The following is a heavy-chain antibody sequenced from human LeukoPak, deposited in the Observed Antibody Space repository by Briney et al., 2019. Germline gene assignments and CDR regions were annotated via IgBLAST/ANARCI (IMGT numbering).Heavy chain of an antibody. V-gene: IGHV4-30-2*01. CDR3: ARDRSFGGFDP. Sequence: SQTLSLTCAVSGGSISSGGYSWSWIRQPPGKGLEWIGYIYHSGSTYYNPSLKSRVTISVDRSKNQFPLKLSSVTAADTAVYYCARDRSFGGFDPWGQGTLVTVSS. CDR2: IYHSGST. J-gene: IGHJ5*02. CDR1: GGSISSGGYS. D-gene: IGHD3-10*01.